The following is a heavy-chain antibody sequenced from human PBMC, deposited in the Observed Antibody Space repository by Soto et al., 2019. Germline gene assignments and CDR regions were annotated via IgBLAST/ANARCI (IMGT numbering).Heavy chain of an antibody. D-gene: IGHD1-7*01. CDR3: ARCITGTTVYFDY. CDR1: GVTFCSYW. CDR2: IKQDGSEK. J-gene: IGHJ4*02. Sequence: GGSLRLSCAASGVTFCSYWMSWVRQAPGKGLEWVANIKQDGSEKYYVDSVKGRFTISRDNAKNSLYLQMNSLRAEDTAVYYCARCITGTTVYFDYWGQGTLVTVSS. V-gene: IGHV3-7*05.